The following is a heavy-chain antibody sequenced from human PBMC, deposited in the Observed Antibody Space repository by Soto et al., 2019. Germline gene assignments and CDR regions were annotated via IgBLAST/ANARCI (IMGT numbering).Heavy chain of an antibody. Sequence: EVQLVESGGGLVKPGGSLRLSCAASGFTFSNAWMSWVRQAPGKGLEWVGRIKSKTDGGTTDYAAPVKGRFTISRDDSKNTPYLQMDSLKTEDTAVYYCTTDSPQGEKATWGQGTLVTVSS. CDR2: IKSKTDGGTT. CDR1: GFTFSNAW. D-gene: IGHD2-21*01. J-gene: IGHJ5*02. V-gene: IGHV3-15*01. CDR3: TTDSPQGEKAT.